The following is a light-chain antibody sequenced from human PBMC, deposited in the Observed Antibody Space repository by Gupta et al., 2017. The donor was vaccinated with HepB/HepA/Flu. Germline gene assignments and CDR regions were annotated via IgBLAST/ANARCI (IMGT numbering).Light chain of an antibody. V-gene: IGKV1-39*01. CDR2: AAS. Sequence: DLQMTQSPSSLSASVGDRVTITCRASQSISSYLSWYQQKPGKAPNLLIYAASSLQSGVPSRFSGSGSGTDFTLTISSLQPEDFATYYCQQSYITPLTFGGGTKVEIK. CDR3: QQSYITPLT. CDR1: QSISSY. J-gene: IGKJ4*01.